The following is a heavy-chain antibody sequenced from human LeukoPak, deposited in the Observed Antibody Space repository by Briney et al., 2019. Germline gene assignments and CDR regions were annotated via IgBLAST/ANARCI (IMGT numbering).Heavy chain of an antibody. Sequence: SETLSLTCTVSGGSISSYYWRWIRQPPGKGLEWIGYIYYSGRTNYNPSLKSRVTISVDTSKNQFSLKLSSVTAADTAVYYCARSPGSSSWDKFDYWGQGTLVTVSS. D-gene: IGHD6-13*01. J-gene: IGHJ4*02. CDR1: GGSISSYY. CDR3: ARSPGSSSWDKFDY. CDR2: IYYSGRT. V-gene: IGHV4-59*01.